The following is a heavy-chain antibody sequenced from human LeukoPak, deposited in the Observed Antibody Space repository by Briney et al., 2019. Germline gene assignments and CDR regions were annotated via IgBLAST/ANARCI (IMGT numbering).Heavy chain of an antibody. J-gene: IGHJ4*02. D-gene: IGHD2-15*01. CDR3: ARDYGYCSGGSCYPVYYFDY. Sequence: GGSLRLSCAASGFTFSTYWMSWVRQAPGKGLEWVANIKQDGSEKYYVDSVKGRFTISRDNAKNSLYLQMNSLRAEDTAVYYCARDYGYCSGGSCYPVYYFDYWGQGTLVTVSS. V-gene: IGHV3-7*01. CDR1: GFTFSTYW. CDR2: IKQDGSEK.